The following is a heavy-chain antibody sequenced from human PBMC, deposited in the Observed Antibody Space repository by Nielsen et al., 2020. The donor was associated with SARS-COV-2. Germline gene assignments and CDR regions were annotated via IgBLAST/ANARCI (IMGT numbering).Heavy chain of an antibody. CDR1: GYTFTGHY. CDR2: VNPNSGAT. Sequence: ASVKVSCKASGYTFTGHYMHWMRQAPGQGPEWLGQVNPNSGATNYAQKFQGRVTLTRDASINTTYMELTRLTSDDTAVYYCARVRSSSGIWFDPWGQGTLVVVSS. V-gene: IGHV1-2*06. J-gene: IGHJ5*02. D-gene: IGHD3-10*01. CDR3: ARVRSSSGIWFDP.